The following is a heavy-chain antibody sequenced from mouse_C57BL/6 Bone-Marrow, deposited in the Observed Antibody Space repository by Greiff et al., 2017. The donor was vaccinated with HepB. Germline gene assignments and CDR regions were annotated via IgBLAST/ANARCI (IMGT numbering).Heavy chain of an antibody. CDR2: IRMKSDNYAT. CDR3: TRGVLS. V-gene: IGHV6-3*01. J-gene: IGHJ2*01. D-gene: IGHD3-3*01. CDR1: GFTFSNYW. Sequence: EVQLEESGGGLVQPGGSMKLSCVASGFTFSNYWMNWVRQSPEKGLEWVAQIRMKSDNYATHYAESVKGRFTISRDDSKSSVYLQMNNLRAGDTGIYYCTRGVLSWGQGTTLTVSS.